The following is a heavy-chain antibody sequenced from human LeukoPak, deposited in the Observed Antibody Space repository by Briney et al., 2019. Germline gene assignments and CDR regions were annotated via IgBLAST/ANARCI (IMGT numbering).Heavy chain of an antibody. CDR3: AKSIRGDSPLLDY. CDR2: ISYDGSNK. Sequence: GGSLRLSCAASGFTFSRYGMHWVRQAPGKGLEWVAVISYDGSNKYYADSVKGRFTISRDNSKNTLYLQMNSLRAEDTAVYYCAKSIRGDSPLLDYWGQGTLVTVSS. CDR1: GFTFSRYG. D-gene: IGHD2-21*02. V-gene: IGHV3-30*18. J-gene: IGHJ4*02.